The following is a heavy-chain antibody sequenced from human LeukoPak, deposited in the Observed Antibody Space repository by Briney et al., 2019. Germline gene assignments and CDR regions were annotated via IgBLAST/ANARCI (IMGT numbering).Heavy chain of an antibody. V-gene: IGHV4-4*07. D-gene: IGHD2-15*01. J-gene: IGHJ6*02. CDR2: IYTSGST. CDR3: ARVRVVVATHYYYYGMDV. Sequence: SETLSLTCTVSGGSISSYYWSWIRQPAGKGLEWIGRIYTSGSTNYNPSLKSRVTMSVDTSKNQFSLKLSSVTAADTAVYYCARVRVVVATHYYYYGMDVWGQGTTVTVSS. CDR1: GGSISSYY.